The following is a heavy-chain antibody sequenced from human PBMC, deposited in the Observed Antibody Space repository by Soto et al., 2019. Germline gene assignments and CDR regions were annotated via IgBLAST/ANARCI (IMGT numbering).Heavy chain of an antibody. CDR1: GYTFTSYY. CDR3: ARDYTDQSRGYSYGYY. D-gene: IGHD5-18*01. J-gene: IGHJ4*02. CDR2: INPSGGST. V-gene: IGHV1-46*01. Sequence: ASVKVSCKASGYTFTSYYMHWVRQAPGQGLEWMGIINPSGGSTSYAQKFQGRVTMTRDTSTSTVYMELSSLRSEDTAVYYCARDYTDQSRGYSYGYYWGQGTLVTVSS.